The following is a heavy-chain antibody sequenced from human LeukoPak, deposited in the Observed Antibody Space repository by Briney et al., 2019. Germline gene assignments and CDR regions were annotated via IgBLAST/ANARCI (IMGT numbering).Heavy chain of an antibody. CDR3: ARDAYRSRRY. CDR1: GLTFSDYS. J-gene: IGHJ4*02. V-gene: IGHV3-11*04. CDR2: ISSSGSTI. Sequence: GGSLRLSCAASGLTFSDYSMTWVRQAPGKGLEWVSFISSSGSTIYYADSVRGRFTISRDNAKNSLYLQMNSLRVEDTAVYYCARDAYRSRRYWGQGTLVTVSS. D-gene: IGHD6-13*01.